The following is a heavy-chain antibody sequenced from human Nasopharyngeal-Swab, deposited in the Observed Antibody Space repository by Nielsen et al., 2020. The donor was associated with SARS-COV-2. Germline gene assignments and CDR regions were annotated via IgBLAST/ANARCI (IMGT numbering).Heavy chain of an antibody. Sequence: GESLKISWAASGFTFSIHWMSWVRQAPGKGLEWVAHIKEDGSEKFYVDSVRGRFTISRDNAKNSLYLQMKSLRTEDTAVYYCARVSTGTFDYWGQGTLVAVSS. J-gene: IGHJ4*02. CDR1: GFTFSIHW. CDR2: IKEDGSEK. V-gene: IGHV3-7*01. CDR3: ARVSTGTFDY. D-gene: IGHD1-1*01.